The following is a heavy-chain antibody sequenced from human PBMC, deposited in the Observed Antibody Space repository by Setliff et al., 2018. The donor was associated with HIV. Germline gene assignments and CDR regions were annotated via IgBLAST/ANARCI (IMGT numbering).Heavy chain of an antibody. J-gene: IGHJ4*02. CDR2: IYNSGGT. V-gene: IGHV4-59*04. CDR3: ARQGAVTGQSFDS. D-gene: IGHD6-19*01. Sequence: SEILSLTCIVSGGSIGSHYWSWIRQPPGEGLEWIGYIYNSGGTYYNPSLKSRITMSIDTSKNHFSLKLNSVTAADTAVYYCARQGAVTGQSFDSWGQGALVTVSS. CDR1: GGSIGSHY.